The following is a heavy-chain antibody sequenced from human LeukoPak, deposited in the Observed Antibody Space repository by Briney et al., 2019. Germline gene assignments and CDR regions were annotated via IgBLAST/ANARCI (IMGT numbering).Heavy chain of an antibody. V-gene: IGHV4-59*01. CDR3: ARRKGAYSYYYYYMDV. CDR1: GGSINSYY. CDR2: IYYSGST. Sequence: SETLSLTCTVSGGSINSYYWSWIRQPPGKGLEWIGYIYYSGSTNYNPSLKSRVTISVDTSSNQFSLKLSSVTAADTAVYYCARRKGAYSYYYYYMDVWGKGTPVTVSS. D-gene: IGHD4/OR15-4a*01. J-gene: IGHJ6*03.